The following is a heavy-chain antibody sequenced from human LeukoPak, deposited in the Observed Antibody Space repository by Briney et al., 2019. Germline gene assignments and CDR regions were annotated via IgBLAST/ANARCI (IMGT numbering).Heavy chain of an antibody. CDR3: ARDLAAARLDF. J-gene: IGHJ4*02. CDR1: GFTFSNRG. CDR2: IWYDGSQE. D-gene: IGHD6-6*01. V-gene: IGHV3-33*01. Sequence: PGGSLRLSCAASGFTFSNRGMHWVRQAPGKGLEWVANIWYDGSQEYYADTVKGRFTISRDISKNTLYLQMNSLRAEDTAVYYCARDLAAARLDFRGQGTLVTVSS.